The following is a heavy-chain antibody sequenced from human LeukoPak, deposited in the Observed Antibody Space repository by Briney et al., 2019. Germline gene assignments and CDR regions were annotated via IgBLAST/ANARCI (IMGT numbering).Heavy chain of an antibody. CDR1: GGSISSYY. CDR3: ARGDVLRYFDLSGPQSYYYYGMDV. CDR2: IYHSGST. J-gene: IGHJ6*02. Sequence: SETLSLTCTVSGGSISSYYWSWIRQPPGKGLEWIGYIYHSGSTNYNPSLKSRVTVSVDTSKNQFSLKLSSVAAADTAVYYCARGDVLRYFDLSGPQSYYYYGMDVWGQGTTVTVSS. D-gene: IGHD3-9*01. V-gene: IGHV4-59*08.